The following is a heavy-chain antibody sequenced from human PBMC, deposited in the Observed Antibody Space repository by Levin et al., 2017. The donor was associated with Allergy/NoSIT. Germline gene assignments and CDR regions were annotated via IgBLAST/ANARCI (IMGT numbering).Heavy chain of an antibody. J-gene: IGHJ6*02. CDR3: AKGLGPGYNYYGMDV. Sequence: SCAASGFTFDEYAMHWVRQAPWKGLAWVSGISWNSGSKGHADSVNGRFIISRENAKKSLYLQMNSLRAEDTALYYCAKGLGPGYNYYGMDVWGQGSAVAVSS. CDR2: ISWNSGSK. V-gene: IGHV3-9*01. D-gene: IGHD3-16*01. CDR1: GFTFDEYA.